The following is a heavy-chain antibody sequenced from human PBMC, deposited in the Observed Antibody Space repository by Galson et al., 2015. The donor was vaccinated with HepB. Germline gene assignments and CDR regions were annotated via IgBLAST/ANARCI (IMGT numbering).Heavy chain of an antibody. Sequence: SLRLSCAASGFIFNNYAMNWVRQAPGKGLEWVSAISGSGGSTYYADSVKGRFTISRDNSKNTLYLQMNSLRAEDTAVYYCAKGPATMTYFDYWGQGTLVTVSS. J-gene: IGHJ4*02. CDR1: GFIFNNYA. V-gene: IGHV3-23*01. CDR2: ISGSGGST. CDR3: AKGPATMTYFDY. D-gene: IGHD3-22*01.